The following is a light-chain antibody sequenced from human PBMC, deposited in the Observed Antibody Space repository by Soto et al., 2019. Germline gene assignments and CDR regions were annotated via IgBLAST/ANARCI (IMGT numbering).Light chain of an antibody. J-gene: IGLJ1*01. CDR3: QSYDSSLSGSF. CDR1: RSSVGSNT. Sequence: QSVLTQPPSASGTPGQRVTISCSGSRSSVGSNTVNWYQHLPGTAPKLLIYRNTNRPSGVPDRFSGSRSATSASLAITGLQAEDEADYYCQSYDSSLSGSFFGTGTKVTVL. CDR2: RNT. V-gene: IGLV1-44*01.